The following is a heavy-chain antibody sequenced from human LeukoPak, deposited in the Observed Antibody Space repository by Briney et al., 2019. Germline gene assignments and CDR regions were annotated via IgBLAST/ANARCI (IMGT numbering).Heavy chain of an antibody. D-gene: IGHD3-3*01. CDR1: GFTFSSYA. V-gene: IGHV3-30*04. CDR2: ISYDGSNK. CDR3: ARERVRFNWFDP. J-gene: IGHJ5*02. Sequence: GGSLRLSCAASGFTFSSYAMHWVRQAPGKGLEWVAVISYDGSNKYYADSVKGRFTISRDNAKNSLYLQMNSLRAEDTAVYYCARERVRFNWFDPWGQGTLVTVSS.